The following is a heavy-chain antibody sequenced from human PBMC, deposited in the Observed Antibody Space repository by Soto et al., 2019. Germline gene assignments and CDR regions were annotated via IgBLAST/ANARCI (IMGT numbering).Heavy chain of an antibody. V-gene: IGHV3-43*01. J-gene: IGHJ4*02. CDR3: XXXAYSSSSLYFDY. D-gene: IGHD6-6*01. CDR2: ISWDGGST. CDR1: GFTFDDYT. Sequence: EVQLVESGGVVVQPGGSLRLSCAASGFTFDDYTMHWVRQAPGKGLEWVSLISWDGGSTYYADSVKGRFTISRDNSKNXLXLQMXSLXXXXXXXXXXXXXAYSSSSLYFDYWGQGTLVTVSS.